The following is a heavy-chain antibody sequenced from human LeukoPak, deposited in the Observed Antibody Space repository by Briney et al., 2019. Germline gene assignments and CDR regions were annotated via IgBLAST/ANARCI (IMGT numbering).Heavy chain of an antibody. CDR1: GFTFSSYS. J-gene: IGHJ4*02. Sequence: PGGSLRLSCAASGFTFSSYSMNWVRQAPGKGPEWVSSISSSSSYIYYADSVKGRFTISRDNAKNSLYLQMNSLRAEDTAVYYCARDPSSSGYYYVEAFDYWGQGTLVTVSS. V-gene: IGHV3-21*01. CDR3: ARDPSSSGYYYVEAFDY. CDR2: ISSSSSYI. D-gene: IGHD3-22*01.